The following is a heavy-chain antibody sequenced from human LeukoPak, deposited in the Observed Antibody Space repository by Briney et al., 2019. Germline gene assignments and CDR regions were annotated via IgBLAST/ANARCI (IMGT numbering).Heavy chain of an antibody. CDR2: IVVGSGNT. CDR3: AAXVGYA. J-gene: IGHJ5*02. Sequence: SVKVSCKASGFTFTSSSVQWVRQARGQPLEWIGWIVVGSGNTHYAQKFQGKVTFTRDMSTNTAYMELSSLRSEDTAVYYCAAXVGYAWGQGTLVTVSS. V-gene: IGHV1-58*01. CDR1: GFTFTSSS. D-gene: IGHD5-18*01.